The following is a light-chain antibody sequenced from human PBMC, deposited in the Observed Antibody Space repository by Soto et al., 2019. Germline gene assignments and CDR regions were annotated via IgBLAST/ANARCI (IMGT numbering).Light chain of an antibody. J-gene: IGKJ1*01. CDR3: QQYYSYPLT. V-gene: IGKV1-8*01. CDR1: QGISSY. Sequence: AIRMTQSPSSFSASTGDRVTLTCRASQGISSYLAWYQQKPGKAPKLLIYAASTLQSGVPSRFCGSGSGTDVTLTISCQQSEDFATYYCQQYYSYPLTFGQGTKVEIK. CDR2: AAS.